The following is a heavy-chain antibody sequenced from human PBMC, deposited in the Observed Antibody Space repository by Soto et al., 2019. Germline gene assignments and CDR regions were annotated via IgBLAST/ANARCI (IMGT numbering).Heavy chain of an antibody. CDR3: VRGGIGYCSGGSCYYTAFDI. V-gene: IGHV3-7*01. Sequence: EEQLVESGGGLVQPEGSLRLSCAASGFTFSSYWMSWVRQAPGKGLEWVANIKEDGSEKYFVDSVKGRFTISRDNAKNSLYVQLNSLRVEDTAVYYCVRGGIGYCSGGSCYYTAFDIWGPGTMVTVSS. J-gene: IGHJ3*02. D-gene: IGHD2-15*01. CDR1: GFTFSSYW. CDR2: IKEDGSEK.